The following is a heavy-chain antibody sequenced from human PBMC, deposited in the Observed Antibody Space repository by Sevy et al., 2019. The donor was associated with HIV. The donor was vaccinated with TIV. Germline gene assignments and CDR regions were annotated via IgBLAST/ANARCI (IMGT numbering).Heavy chain of an antibody. V-gene: IGHV3-23*01. CDR3: AAGDTAFLADLDF. J-gene: IGHJ4*02. D-gene: IGHD5-18*01. Sequence: GGSLRLSCGASGFSISTHAMNWVRQAPGRGLEWISGISATDGSTQYADSVKGRFTISRDNSKNTVHLQMNSLRAEDTALYSCAAGDTAFLADLDFWGQGTLVTVSS. CDR2: ISATDGST. CDR1: GFSISTHA.